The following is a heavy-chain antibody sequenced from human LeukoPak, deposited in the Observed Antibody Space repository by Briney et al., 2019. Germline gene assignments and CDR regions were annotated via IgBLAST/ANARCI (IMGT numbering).Heavy chain of an antibody. CDR2: IHYSGST. CDR3: VRHGEYSSGYFDN. J-gene: IGHJ4*02. V-gene: IGHV4-59*08. D-gene: IGHD6-19*01. CDR1: GGSINNYY. Sequence: PAETLSLTCSVSGGSINNYYWSWIRQAPGKGLEWIGYIHYSGSTKYNPSLKSRVTTSVDTSKNQFYLKMSSVTAADTAVYYCVRHGEYSSGYFDNWGQGTLVTVSS.